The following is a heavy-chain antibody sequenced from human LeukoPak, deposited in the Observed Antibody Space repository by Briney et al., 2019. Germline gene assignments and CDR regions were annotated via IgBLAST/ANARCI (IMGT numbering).Heavy chain of an antibody. D-gene: IGHD2-15*01. CDR2: IKEDGSEK. CDR3: ARGCSGGSCYVFDY. Sequence: GGSLRLSCAASGFTFSSYWMSWFRQAPGKGLEWVANIKEDGSEKYYVDSVKGRFTISRDNSKDTLYLQMNSLRAEDTAVYYCARGCSGGSCYVFDYWGQGTLVTVSS. CDR1: GFTFSSYW. V-gene: IGHV3-7*02. J-gene: IGHJ4*02.